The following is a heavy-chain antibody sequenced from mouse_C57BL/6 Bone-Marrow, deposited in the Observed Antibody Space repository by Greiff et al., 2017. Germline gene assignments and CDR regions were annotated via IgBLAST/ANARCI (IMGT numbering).Heavy chain of an antibody. V-gene: IGHV1-26*01. J-gene: IGHJ1*03. D-gene: IGHD1-2*01. CDR1: GYTFTDYY. Sequence: VQLQQSGPELVKPGASVKISCKASGYTFTDYYMNWVKQSPGKSLEWIGDINPNNGGTSYNQKFKGKATLTVDKSSSTAYMELRSLTSEDSAVYYCARNYGGLYWYFDVWGTGTTVTVSS. CDR2: INPNNGGT. CDR3: ARNYGGLYWYFDV.